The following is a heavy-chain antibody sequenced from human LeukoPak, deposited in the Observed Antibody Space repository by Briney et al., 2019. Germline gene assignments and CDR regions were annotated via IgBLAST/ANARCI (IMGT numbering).Heavy chain of an antibody. CDR2: ISYDGSNK. CDR3: ARDPASWIGFSYFDY. D-gene: IGHD5-12*01. V-gene: IGHV3-30-3*01. CDR1: GFTFSSYA. J-gene: IGHJ4*02. Sequence: PGGSLRLSCAASGFTFSSYAMHWVRQAPGKGLEWVAVISYDGSNKYYADSVKGRFTISRDNSKNTLYLQMNSLRAEDTAVYYCARDPASWIGFSYFDYWGQGTLVTVSS.